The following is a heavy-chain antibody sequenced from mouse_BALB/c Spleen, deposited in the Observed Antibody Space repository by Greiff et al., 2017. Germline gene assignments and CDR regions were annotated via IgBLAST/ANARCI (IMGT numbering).Heavy chain of an antibody. V-gene: IGHV5-6-5*01. D-gene: IGHD2-14*01. J-gene: IGHJ2*01. CDR1: GFTFSSYA. Sequence: EVKVEESGGGLVKPGGSLKLSCAASGFTFSSYAMSWVRQTPEKRLEWVASISSGGSTYYPDSVKGRFTISRDNARNILYLQMSSLRSEDTAMYYCARGGFRYDPFHFDYWGQGTTLTVSS. CDR2: ISSGGST. CDR3: ARGGFRYDPFHFDY.